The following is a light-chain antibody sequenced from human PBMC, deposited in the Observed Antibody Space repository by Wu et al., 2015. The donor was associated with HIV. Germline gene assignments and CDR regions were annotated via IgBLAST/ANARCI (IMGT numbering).Light chain of an antibody. J-gene: IGKJ1*01. CDR1: QGISNF. CDR2: GAS. CDR3: QQYSNWWT. Sequence: MTQSPSSLSASVGDRVTITCRASQGISNFLAWYQQKPGQAPRLLIYGASTRATGIPARFSGSGSGTEFTLTITSLQSEDFALYYCQQYSNWWTFGQGTKVEIK. V-gene: IGKV3-15*01.